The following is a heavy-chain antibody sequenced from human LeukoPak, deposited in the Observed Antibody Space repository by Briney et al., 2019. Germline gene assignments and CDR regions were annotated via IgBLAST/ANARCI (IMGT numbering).Heavy chain of an antibody. CDR2: ISGSGGST. CDR1: GFTFSNAW. CDR3: AKDPRIAVAGCFDY. J-gene: IGHJ4*02. Sequence: PGGSLRLSCAASGFTFSNAWMSWVRQAPGKGLEWVSAISGSGGSTYYADSVKGRFTISRDNSENTLYLQMNSLRAEDTAVYYCAKDPRIAVAGCFDYWGQGTLVTVSS. D-gene: IGHD6-19*01. V-gene: IGHV3-23*01.